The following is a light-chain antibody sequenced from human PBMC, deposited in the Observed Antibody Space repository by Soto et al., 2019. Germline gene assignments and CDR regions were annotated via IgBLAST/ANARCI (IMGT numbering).Light chain of an antibody. Sequence: EIVLTQSPGTLSLSPGESTTLSCRASQSVGRNFLAWYQQKPGRAPRLLIHGASYRATGVPDRFSRSGSETDFTLTISSLEPEDFAVYYCPQHGASPLTFGGGTKVEIK. V-gene: IGKV3-20*01. J-gene: IGKJ4*01. CDR2: GAS. CDR3: PQHGASPLT. CDR1: QSVGRNF.